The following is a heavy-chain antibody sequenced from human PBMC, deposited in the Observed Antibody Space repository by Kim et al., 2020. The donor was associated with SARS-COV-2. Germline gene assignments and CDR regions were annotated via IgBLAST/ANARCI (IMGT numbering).Heavy chain of an antibody. CDR3: AKHREISGSSTSDY. V-gene: IGHV3-23*01. CDR1: GFPFSNYA. D-gene: IGHD2-2*01. CDR2: ISGSSDTT. J-gene: IGHJ4*02. Sequence: GGSLRLSCAASGFPFSNYAMSWVRQAPGKGLDWVSVISGSSDTTYHADSVKGRFTISRDNSENTVYLQMNSLRAEDTAVYYCAKHREISGSSTSDYWGQG.